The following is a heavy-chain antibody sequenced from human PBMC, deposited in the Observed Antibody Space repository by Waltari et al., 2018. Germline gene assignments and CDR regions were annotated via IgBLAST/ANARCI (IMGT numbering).Heavy chain of an antibody. CDR3: ARAKESVATFYYSYYMDV. V-gene: IGHV4-34*01. CDR1: GGSFSGYY. Sequence: QVQLQQWGAGLLKPSETLSLTCAVYGGSFSGYYWSWIRQPPGKGLEWIGEINHSGSTNSNPSLKSRVTILVDTSKNQFSLKLSSVTAADTAVYYCARAKESVATFYYSYYMDVWGKGTTVTVSS. J-gene: IGHJ6*03. D-gene: IGHD5-12*01. CDR2: INHSGST.